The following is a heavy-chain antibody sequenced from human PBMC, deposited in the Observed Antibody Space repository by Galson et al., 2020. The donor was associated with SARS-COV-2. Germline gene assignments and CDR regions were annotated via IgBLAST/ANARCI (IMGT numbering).Heavy chain of an antibody. V-gene: IGHV6-1*01. J-gene: IGHJ3*02. Sequence: SETLSLTCAISGDSVSSNSAAWNWIRQSPSRGLEWLGRTYYRSQWSTDYAVSVKSRITINPDTSKNQFSLQLNSVTPEDTSIYYCAGRVAGSGSLHIWGQGTMVIVSS. CDR1: GDSVSSNSAA. D-gene: IGHD6-13*01. CDR3: AGRVAGSGSLHI. CDR2: TYYRSQWST.